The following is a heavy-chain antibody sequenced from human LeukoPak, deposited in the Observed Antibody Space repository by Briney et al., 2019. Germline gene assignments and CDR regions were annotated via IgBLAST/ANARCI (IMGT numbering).Heavy chain of an antibody. CDR1: GGSFSGYY. CDR2: INHSGST. V-gene: IGHV4-34*01. J-gene: IGHJ4*02. D-gene: IGHD6-19*01. Sequence: SETLSLTCAVYGGSFSGYYWSWIRQPPGKGLEWIGEINHSGSTNYNPSLKSRVTISVDTSKNQFSLKLSSVTAADTAVYYCASPGIAVAGRRLFDYWGQGTLVTVSS. CDR3: ASPGIAVAGRRLFDY.